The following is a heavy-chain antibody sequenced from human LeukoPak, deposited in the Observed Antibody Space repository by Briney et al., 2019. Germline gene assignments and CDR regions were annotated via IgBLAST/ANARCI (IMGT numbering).Heavy chain of an antibody. D-gene: IGHD6-13*01. CDR1: DFTVSSNY. V-gene: IGHV3-21*01. Sequence: PGGSLRLSCTASDFTVSSNYMSWVRQAPGKGLEWVSSISSSSSYIYYAGSVKGRFTISRDNAKNSLYLQMNSLRAEDTAVYYCAGDGQQLPFDYWGQGTLVTVSS. CDR3: AGDGQQLPFDY. CDR2: ISSSSSYI. J-gene: IGHJ4*02.